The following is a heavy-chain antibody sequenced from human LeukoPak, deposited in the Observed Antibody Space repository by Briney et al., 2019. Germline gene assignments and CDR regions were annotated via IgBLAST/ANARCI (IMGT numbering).Heavy chain of an antibody. CDR1: GGSISSGSYV. CDR2: IYYSGLT. V-gene: IGHV4-39*07. D-gene: IGHD5-24*01. J-gene: IGHJ4*02. CDR3: ARVEMAAISLDY. Sequence: SETLSLTCTVAGGSISSGSYVWGWIRERPGRGLEWIGSIYYSGLTYYNPSLKSRVTTSVDTSKNQFSLKLSSVTAADTAVYYCARVEMAAISLDYWGQGTLVPVSS.